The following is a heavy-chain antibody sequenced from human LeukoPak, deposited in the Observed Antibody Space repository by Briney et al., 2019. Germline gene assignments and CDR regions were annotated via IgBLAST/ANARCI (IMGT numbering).Heavy chain of an antibody. CDR3: ARPVVLGAYLRGAYYFDS. V-gene: IGHV3-33*01. Sequence: GGSLRLSCAASGFTFSNYGMHWVRQAPGKGLEWVAVIWYDGSDKYHADSVKGRFTISRDNSKNTLCLQMNSLRVEDTAVYYCARPVVLGAYLRGAYYFDSWGQGTLVTVSS. CDR1: GFTFSNYG. J-gene: IGHJ4*02. CDR2: IWYDGSDK. D-gene: IGHD3-16*01.